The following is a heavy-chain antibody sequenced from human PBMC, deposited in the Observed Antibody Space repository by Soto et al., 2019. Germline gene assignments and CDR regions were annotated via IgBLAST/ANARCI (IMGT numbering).Heavy chain of an antibody. J-gene: IGHJ3*02. D-gene: IGHD3-22*01. V-gene: IGHV4-30-4*01. CDR1: GGSISSGDYY. Sequence: SETLSLTCTVSGGSISSGDYYWSWIRQPPGKGLEWIGYIYYSGNTYYNPSLKSRVTISVDTSKNQFSLKLSSVTAADTAVYYCAREEPGYYDSSGYYLSAAFDIWGQGTMVTVS. CDR2: IYYSGNT. CDR3: AREEPGYYDSSGYYLSAAFDI.